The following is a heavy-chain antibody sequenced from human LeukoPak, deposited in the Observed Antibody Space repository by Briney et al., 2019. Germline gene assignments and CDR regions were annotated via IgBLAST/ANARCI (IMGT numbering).Heavy chain of an antibody. D-gene: IGHD1-7*01. CDR3: ARDYGITGTADAFDI. V-gene: IGHV4-4*07. CDR2: IYTSGST. J-gene: IGHJ3*02. Sequence: SETLSLTCTVSGGSISSYYWSWIRQPAGKGLEWIGRIYTSGSTNYNPSLKSRVTMSVDTSKNQFSLKLSSVTAADTAVYYCARDYGITGTADAFDIWGQGTMVTVSS. CDR1: GGSISSYY.